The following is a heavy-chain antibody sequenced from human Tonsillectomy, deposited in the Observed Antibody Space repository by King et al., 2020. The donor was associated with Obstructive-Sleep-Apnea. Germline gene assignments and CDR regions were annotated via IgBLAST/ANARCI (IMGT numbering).Heavy chain of an antibody. J-gene: IGHJ4*02. Sequence: VQLQESGPGLVKPSGTLSLTCAVSGGSISSSNWWSWVRQPPGKGLEGIGEIYHSGNTNYKPSLKSRVSISVDKSTNQFSLKVNSVTAADTAVYYCARVVSGFFEYWGQGTQVTVSS. D-gene: IGHD6-19*01. V-gene: IGHV4-4*02. CDR3: ARVVSGFFEY. CDR1: GGSISSSNW. CDR2: IYHSGNT.